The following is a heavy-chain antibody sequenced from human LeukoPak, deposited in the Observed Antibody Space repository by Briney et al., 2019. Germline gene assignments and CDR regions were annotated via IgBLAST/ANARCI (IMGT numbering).Heavy chain of an antibody. CDR3: ARHARAAAGNYDY. Sequence: PSEPLSLTCTVSGGSISSYYWSWIRQPPGKGLEWIGYIYYSGSTNYNPSLKSRVTISVDTSKNQFSLKLSSVTAADTAVYYCARHARAAAGNYDYWGQGTLVTVSS. D-gene: IGHD6-13*01. J-gene: IGHJ4*02. CDR1: GGSISSYY. CDR2: IYYSGST. V-gene: IGHV4-59*08.